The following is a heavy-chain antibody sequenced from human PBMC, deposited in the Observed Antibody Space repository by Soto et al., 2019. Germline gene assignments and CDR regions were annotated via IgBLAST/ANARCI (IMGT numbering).Heavy chain of an antibody. CDR3: ARRARPPFSYMDV. V-gene: IGHV3-64*01. Sequence: GSLRLSCAASGFTLSGYAIDWVRQAPVKGLEYVSGISSNGVGTYYANSVQGRFTISRDNSKNTGYLQMGSLRPEDMAVYYCARRARPPFSYMDVGDKGTTVTVSS. D-gene: IGHD6-6*01. J-gene: IGHJ6*03. CDR2: ISSNGVGT. CDR1: GFTLSGYA.